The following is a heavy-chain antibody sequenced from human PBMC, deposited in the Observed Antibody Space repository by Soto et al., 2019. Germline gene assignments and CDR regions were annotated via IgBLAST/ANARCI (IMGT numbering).Heavy chain of an antibody. Sequence: PGGSLRLSCAASGFTFSGSAMHWVRQASGKGLEWVGRIRSKANSYATAYAASVKGRFTISRDDSKNTAYLQMNSLKTEDTAVYYCTSPGAPIAYCGGDCYSAGGMDVWGQGTTVTVSS. CDR2: IRSKANSYAT. D-gene: IGHD2-21*02. V-gene: IGHV3-73*01. CDR3: TSPGAPIAYCGGDCYSAGGMDV. CDR1: GFTFSGSA. J-gene: IGHJ6*02.